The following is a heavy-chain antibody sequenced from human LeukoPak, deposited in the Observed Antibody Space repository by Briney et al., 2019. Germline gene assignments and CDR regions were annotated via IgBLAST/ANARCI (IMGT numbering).Heavy chain of an antibody. V-gene: IGHV3-33*03. Sequence: PGRSLRLSCAASGFKFSDFGMNWVRQAPGKGLEWVAVIWHDGLNQFYAEAVKGRFSISRDNSQNTVYLQMNNVRIDDTARYFCVIGGPVTAGGPYFFDYWGQGTLVAVSS. CDR1: GFKFSDFG. CDR2: IWHDGLNQ. CDR3: VIGGPVTAGGPYFFDY. D-gene: IGHD2-21*02. J-gene: IGHJ4*02.